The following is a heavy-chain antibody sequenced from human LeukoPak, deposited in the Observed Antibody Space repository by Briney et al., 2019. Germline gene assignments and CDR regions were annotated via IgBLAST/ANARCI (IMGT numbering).Heavy chain of an antibody. J-gene: IGHJ4*02. CDR2: IRYDGNNR. D-gene: IGHD1-26*01. CDR1: GFTFSSYG. V-gene: IGHV3-30*02. CDR3: AKGTVGAYEIDY. Sequence: GGSMRLSCAASGFTFSSYGLHWVRQAPGRGLEWVAFIRYDGNNRYYADSVKGRFTISRDNSKNTLYLQMNSLRTEDTAVYYCAKGTVGAYEIDYWGQGTLVTVSS.